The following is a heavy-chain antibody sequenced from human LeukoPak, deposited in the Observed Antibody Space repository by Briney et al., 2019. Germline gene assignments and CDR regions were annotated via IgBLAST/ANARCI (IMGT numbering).Heavy chain of an antibody. J-gene: IGHJ4*02. CDR2: INSDGSST. CDR3: AKDSDSSGYYGLHYFDY. CDR1: GFTFSSYW. Sequence: GGSLRLSCAASGFTFSSYWMHWVRQAPGKGLVWVSRINSDGSSTSYADSVKGRFTISRDNSKNTLYLQMNSLRAEDTAVYYCAKDSDSSGYYGLHYFDYWGQGTLVTVSS. V-gene: IGHV3-74*01. D-gene: IGHD3-22*01.